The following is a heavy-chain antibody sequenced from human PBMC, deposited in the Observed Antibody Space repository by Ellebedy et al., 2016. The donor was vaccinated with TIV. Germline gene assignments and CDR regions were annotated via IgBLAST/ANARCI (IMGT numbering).Heavy chain of an antibody. CDR2: MKQDGSEK. CDR1: GFTFSNYW. Sequence: GESLKISXVASGFTFSNYWMSWVRQAPGKGLEWVANMKQDGSEKYYVGSVKGRFTISRDNAKNSLYLQMNSLRAEDTAVYYCVRHYRTMGDFWGQGTLVTVSS. J-gene: IGHJ4*02. D-gene: IGHD4/OR15-4a*01. CDR3: VRHYRTMGDF. V-gene: IGHV3-7*01.